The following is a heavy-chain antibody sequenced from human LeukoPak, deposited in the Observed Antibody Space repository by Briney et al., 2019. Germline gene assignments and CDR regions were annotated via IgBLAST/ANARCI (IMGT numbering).Heavy chain of an antibody. D-gene: IGHD3-22*01. V-gene: IGHV4-59*11. CDR3: ATFYYDSSGYRD. Sequence: SETLSLTCTVSGGSISRHYWSWIRQPPGKGLEWIGYINYSGSTNYNHSLKSRVTISIDMAKNQVSLKLSSVTAADTAVYYCATFYYDSSGYRDWGQGTLVTVSS. CDR2: INYSGST. J-gene: IGHJ4*02. CDR1: GGSISRHY.